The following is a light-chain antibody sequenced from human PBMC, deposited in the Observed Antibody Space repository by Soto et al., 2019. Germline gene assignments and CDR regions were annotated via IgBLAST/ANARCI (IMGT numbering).Light chain of an antibody. Sequence: QSALTQPPSASGSPGQSVTISCTGTSSDVGAYNYVSWYQQHPGKAPKLIIYEVTKRPSGVPGRFSGSKSGNTASLTVSGLQADDEGDYYCTSYAGSNNFVVFGGGTKVTVL. CDR1: SSDVGAYNY. CDR3: TSYAGSNNFVV. CDR2: EVT. V-gene: IGLV2-8*01. J-gene: IGLJ2*01.